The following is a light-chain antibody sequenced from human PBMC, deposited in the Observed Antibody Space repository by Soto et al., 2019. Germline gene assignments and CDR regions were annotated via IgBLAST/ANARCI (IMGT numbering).Light chain of an antibody. CDR3: ASYKTSSTYV. J-gene: IGLJ1*01. Sequence: QSALTQPASVSGSPGQSIAISCTGTSSDVGGYSYVSWYQQQPGKAPKLVISDVSNRPSGGSDRFSGSKSGNTAPLTISGLQTEDEADYYGASYKTSSTYVFGTGTKVTVL. CDR2: DVS. V-gene: IGLV2-14*01. CDR1: SSDVGGYSY.